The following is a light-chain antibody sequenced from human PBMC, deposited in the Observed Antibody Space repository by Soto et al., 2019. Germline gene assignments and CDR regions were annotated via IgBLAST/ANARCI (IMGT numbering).Light chain of an antibody. CDR2: EVG. CDR3: SSFATSSTQV. Sequence: QSALTQPASVSGSPGQSITISCTGTSSDVGGYNYVSWYQQHPDKAPRLMIYEVGNRPSGVSDRFSASKSGNTASLTISGLQAEDEADYYCSSFATSSTQVFGGGTKLTV. V-gene: IGLV2-14*01. CDR1: SSDVGGYNY. J-gene: IGLJ2*01.